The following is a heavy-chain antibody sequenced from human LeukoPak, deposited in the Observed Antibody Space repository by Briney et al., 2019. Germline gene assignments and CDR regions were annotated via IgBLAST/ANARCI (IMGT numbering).Heavy chain of an antibody. CDR1: GGSISSYY. CDR3: ARVGYSYGYSFDY. J-gene: IGHJ4*02. Sequence: SETLSLTCTVSGGSISSYYWSWIRQPPGKGLEWIGYIYYSGSTNYNPSLKSRVTISVDTSKNQFSLKLSSVTAADTAVYYCARVGYSYGYSFDYWGQGTLATVSS. CDR2: IYYSGST. D-gene: IGHD5-18*01. V-gene: IGHV4-59*01.